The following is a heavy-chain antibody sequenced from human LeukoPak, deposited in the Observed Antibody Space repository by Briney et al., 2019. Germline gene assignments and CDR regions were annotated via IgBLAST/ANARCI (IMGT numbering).Heavy chain of an antibody. CDR2: INPNSGGT. V-gene: IGHV1-2*02. CDR1: GYTFTGFY. J-gene: IGHJ6*02. CDR3: ARVNFMYYDSSGVLDV. D-gene: IGHD3-22*01. Sequence: ASVKVSCKASGYTFTGFYIHWVRQAPGQGLEWMGWINPNSGGTKYAQRFQGRVTMTRDTTISTAYMELSRLRSDDTAVYYCARVNFMYYDSSGVLDVWGQGTTVTVSS.